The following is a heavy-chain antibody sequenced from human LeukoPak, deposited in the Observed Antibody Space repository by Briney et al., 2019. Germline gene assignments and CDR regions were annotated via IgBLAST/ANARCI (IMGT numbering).Heavy chain of an antibody. CDR1: GGTFSSYA. V-gene: IGHV1-69*06. Sequence: SVKVSCKASGGTFSSYAISWVRQAPGQGLEWMGVSIPIFGTANYAQKFQGRVTITADKSTSTAYMELSSLRSEDTAVYYCARDLEYYDYVWGSYRFGSWGQGTLVTVSS. CDR2: SIPIFGTA. CDR3: ARDLEYYDYVWGSYRFGS. D-gene: IGHD3-16*02. J-gene: IGHJ5*02.